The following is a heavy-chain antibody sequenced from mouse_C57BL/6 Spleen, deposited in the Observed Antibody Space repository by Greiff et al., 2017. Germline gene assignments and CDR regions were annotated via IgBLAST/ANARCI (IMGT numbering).Heavy chain of an antibody. CDR2: IHPNSGST. CDR3: ARTFYYGRSYEDYYAMDY. CDR1: GYTFTSYW. Sequence: QVQLQQPGAELVKPGASVKLSCKASGYTFTSYWMHWVKQRPGQGLEWIGMIHPNSGSTNYNEKFKSKATLTVDKSSSTAYMQLSSLTSEDSAVYYCARTFYYGRSYEDYYAMDYWGQGTSVTVSS. J-gene: IGHJ4*01. D-gene: IGHD1-1*01. V-gene: IGHV1-64*01.